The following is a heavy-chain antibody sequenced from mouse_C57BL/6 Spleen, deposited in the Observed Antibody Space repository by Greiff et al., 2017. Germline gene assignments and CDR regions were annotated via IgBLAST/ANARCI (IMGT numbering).Heavy chain of an antibody. J-gene: IGHJ3*01. CDR3: ARDPFYYGSSPQFAY. D-gene: IGHD1-1*01. V-gene: IGHV1-9*01. CDR1: GYTFTGYW. Sequence: QVQLQQSGAELMKPGASVKLSCKATGYTFTGYWIEWVKQRPGHGLEWIGEILPGSGSTNYNEKFKGKATFTADTSSNTAYMQLSSLTTEDAAIYYCARDPFYYGSSPQFAYWGQGTLVTVSA. CDR2: ILPGSGST.